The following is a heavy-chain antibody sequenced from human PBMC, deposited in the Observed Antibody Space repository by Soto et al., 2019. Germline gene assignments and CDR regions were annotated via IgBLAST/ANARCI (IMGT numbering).Heavy chain of an antibody. D-gene: IGHD2-15*01. CDR1: GGSFIAYY. J-gene: IGHJ6*02. CDR2: IDHSGST. CDR3: VRGLRYSGMDV. V-gene: IGHV4-34*01. Sequence: SETLSLTCAVNGGSFIAYYCTFIRQPPGRWLEWIVEIDHSGSTNYNPSLESRVTISIDTAKNRFSLNVTSVTAADTAVYYCVRGLRYSGMDVWGQGTTVTVSS.